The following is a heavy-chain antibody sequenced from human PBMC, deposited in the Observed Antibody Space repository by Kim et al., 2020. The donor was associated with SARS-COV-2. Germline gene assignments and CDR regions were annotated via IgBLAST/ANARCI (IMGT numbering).Heavy chain of an antibody. J-gene: IGHJ4*02. CDR3: ARVGSSLGFDY. Sequence: ASVKVSCKASGYTFSSYALHWVRQAPGQGLEWMGWINTNTGNPTYAQGFTGRFVFSLDTSFSTAYLQISSLKAEDTAVYYCARVGSSLGFDYWGQRTLVTVSS. CDR1: GYTFSSYA. CDR2: INTNTGNP. D-gene: IGHD6-6*01. V-gene: IGHV7-4-1*02.